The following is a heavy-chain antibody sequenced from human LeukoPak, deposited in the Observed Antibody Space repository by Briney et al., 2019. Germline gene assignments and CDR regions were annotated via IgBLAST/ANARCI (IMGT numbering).Heavy chain of an antibody. D-gene: IGHD3-3*01. V-gene: IGHV3-23*01. CDR2: ISGSGGSA. J-gene: IGHJ6*02. Sequence: GGSLRLSCAASGFTFNNYGMTWVRQAPGKGLEWVSGISGSGGSAYYADSVKGRFTISRDNSKSTLYLQMNSLRAEDTAVYYCAKSRYGFWHGYYHYCGMDVWGQGTTVTVSS. CDR1: GFTFNNYG. CDR3: AKSRYGFWHGYYHYCGMDV.